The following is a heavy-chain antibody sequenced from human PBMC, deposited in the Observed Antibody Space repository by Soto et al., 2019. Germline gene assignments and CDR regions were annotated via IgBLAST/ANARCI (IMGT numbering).Heavy chain of an antibody. CDR2: IKQDGSEK. D-gene: IGHD6-19*01. J-gene: IGHJ4*01. Sequence: GGSLRLACAASRFTFSSYGMSWVRQAPGKGLEWVANIKQDGSEKYYVDSVKGRFTISRDNAKNSLYLQMNSLRAEDTAVYYCARDDFGGWDYWGDVTLVTV. CDR1: RFTFSSYG. CDR3: ARDDFGGWDY. V-gene: IGHV3-7*01.